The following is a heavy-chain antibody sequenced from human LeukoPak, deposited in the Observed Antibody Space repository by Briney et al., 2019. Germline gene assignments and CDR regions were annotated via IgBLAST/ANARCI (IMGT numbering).Heavy chain of an antibody. CDR3: ARGPYSYDSSGAFDI. V-gene: IGHV4-38-2*02. CDR2: FNPSGNT. D-gene: IGHD3-22*01. CDR1: GYSISSNYN. Sequence: PSETLSLTCTVSGYSISSNYNWAWIRQPPGKGLEWIGTFNPSGNTYHNPSLKSRITISVDTSKNQFSLKLSSVTAADTAVYFCARGPYSYDSSGAFDIWGQGTMVTVSS. J-gene: IGHJ3*02.